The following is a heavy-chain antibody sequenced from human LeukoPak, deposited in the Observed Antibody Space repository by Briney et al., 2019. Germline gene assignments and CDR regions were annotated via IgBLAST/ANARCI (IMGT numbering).Heavy chain of an antibody. Sequence: GGSLRLSCIASGITFSSYDMSWVRQAPGKGLEWISAISDRGKTDYADSVKGRFTISRDNSKNTLYLQLSSLRADDTAVYYCAKLPTIFGVADSFDIWGQGTLVTVSS. D-gene: IGHD3-3*01. CDR2: ISDRGKT. CDR3: AKLPTIFGVADSFDI. CDR1: GITFSSYD. V-gene: IGHV3-23*01. J-gene: IGHJ3*02.